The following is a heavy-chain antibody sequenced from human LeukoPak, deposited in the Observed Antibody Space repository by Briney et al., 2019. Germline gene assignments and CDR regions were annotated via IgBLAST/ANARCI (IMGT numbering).Heavy chain of an antibody. Sequence: GASVKVSCKASGYSFTNFCIHWVRQAPGQGLEWMGVINPSGGTTSYAQKLQGRVTLTRDTSTSTVYMELTSLRSEDTAVYYCAREAYDILTGTWFYYGMDVWGQGTTVTVSS. J-gene: IGHJ6*02. D-gene: IGHD3-9*01. V-gene: IGHV1-46*04. CDR1: GYSFTNFC. CDR3: AREAYDILTGTWFYYGMDV. CDR2: INPSGGTT.